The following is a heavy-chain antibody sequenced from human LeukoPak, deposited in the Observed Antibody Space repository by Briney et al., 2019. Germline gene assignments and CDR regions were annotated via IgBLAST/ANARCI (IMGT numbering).Heavy chain of an antibody. J-gene: IGHJ1*01. CDR1: GIAFSSYG. CDR2: IWPDGSNK. Sequence: AGGSLRLSCEASGIAFSSYGIHWGCQAPGKGLEWVAVIWPDGSNKYYADSVKGRFTISRDNSKNTLYLQMNSLRVEDTAVYYCAKGDGYNDAEYLQHWGQGSLVTVS. V-gene: IGHV3-33*03. CDR3: AKGDGYNDAEYLQH. D-gene: IGHD5-24*01.